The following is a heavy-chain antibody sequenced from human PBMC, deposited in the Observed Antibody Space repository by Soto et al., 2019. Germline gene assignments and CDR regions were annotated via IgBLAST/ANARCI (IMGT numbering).Heavy chain of an antibody. J-gene: IGHJ6*02. Sequence: SETLSLTCTVSGGSISTYYWSWIRQPPGKGLEWIGYVYYSGSNNYNPSLKSRVTISVDKSKNQFSLKVTSVTAADTAVYYCARVSGSYYYGMDVWGQGTTVTVSS. CDR2: VYYSGSN. V-gene: IGHV4-59*12. CDR3: ARVSGSYYYGMDV. CDR1: GGSISTYY.